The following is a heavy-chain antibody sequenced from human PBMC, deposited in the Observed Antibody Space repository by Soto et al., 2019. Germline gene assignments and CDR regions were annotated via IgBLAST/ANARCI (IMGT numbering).Heavy chain of an antibody. D-gene: IGHD3-9*01. J-gene: IGHJ6*02. CDR2: IYSGGST. V-gene: IGHV3-66*01. CDR1: GFTVSSNY. Sequence: TGGSLRLSCAASGFTVSSNYMSWVRQAPGKGLEWVSVIYSGGSTYYADSVKGRFTIPRDNSKNTLYLQMNSLRAEDTAVYYCARGILTGWGDDSPKGFLDDGPCYYYYGMDVWGQGTTVTVSS. CDR3: ARGILTGWGDDSPKGFLDDGPCYYYYGMDV.